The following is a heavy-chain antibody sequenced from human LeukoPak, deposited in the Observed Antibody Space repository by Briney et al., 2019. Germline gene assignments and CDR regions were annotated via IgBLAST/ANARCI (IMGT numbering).Heavy chain of an antibody. CDR3: AREVRSCMTLVVNSAFHI. Sequence: SGGSLRLSCAASGFTFTSYATHCVRQAPGKGLEWVAVISYDGSNKYYADSVKGRFTISRDNSKNTLYLQMNSLRAEDTAVYYWAREVRSCMTLVVNSAFHIWGQGTMVTVSS. CDR2: ISYDGSNK. D-gene: IGHD3-22*01. V-gene: IGHV3-30-3*01. J-gene: IGHJ3*02. CDR1: GFTFTSYA.